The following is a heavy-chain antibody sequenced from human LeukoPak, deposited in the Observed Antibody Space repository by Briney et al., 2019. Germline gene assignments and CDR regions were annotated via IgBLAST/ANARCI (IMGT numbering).Heavy chain of an antibody. CDR2: INPSGST. D-gene: IGHD6-19*01. V-gene: IGHV4-34*01. J-gene: IGHJ4*02. CDR3: ARGSGWYRRGSYFDY. Sequence: SETLSLTCAVYGGSFSGYYWSWIRRPPGKGGEWVGEINPSGSTTYKPSITSRVPISVDTSKNQFSLKRSSVTAADTAVYYCARGSGWYRRGSYFDYWGQGTLVTVSS. CDR1: GGSFSGYY.